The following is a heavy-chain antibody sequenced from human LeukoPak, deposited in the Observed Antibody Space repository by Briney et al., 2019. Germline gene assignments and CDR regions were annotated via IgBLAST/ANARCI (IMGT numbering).Heavy chain of an antibody. D-gene: IGHD1-26*01. Sequence: GESLKISCQGFGYRFNSFWIGWVRQMPGKGLEWMGIIYPGDSHTRYSPSFQGQVTISADKSISTAYLQWSSLKASDTAMYYCARQGWGSYYEGSALHIWGQGTMVTVSS. V-gene: IGHV5-51*01. J-gene: IGHJ3*02. CDR2: IYPGDSHT. CDR1: GYRFNSFW. CDR3: ARQGWGSYYEGSALHI.